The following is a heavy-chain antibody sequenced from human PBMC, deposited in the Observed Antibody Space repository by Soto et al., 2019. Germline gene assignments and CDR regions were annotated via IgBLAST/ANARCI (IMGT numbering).Heavy chain of an antibody. Sequence: QSPTLSLTCAISGDSVSSNSAAWNWIRQSPSRGLEWLGRTYYRSKWYNDYAVSVKSRITINPDTSKNQFSLQLNSVTPEDTAVYYCASDPFGDYVEGGWFDPWGQGTLVTVSS. CDR2: TYYRSKWYN. J-gene: IGHJ5*02. D-gene: IGHD4-17*01. CDR1: GDSVSSNSAA. CDR3: ASDPFGDYVEGGWFDP. V-gene: IGHV6-1*01.